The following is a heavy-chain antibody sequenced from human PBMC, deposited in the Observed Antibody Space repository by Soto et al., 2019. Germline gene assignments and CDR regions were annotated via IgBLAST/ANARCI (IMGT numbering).Heavy chain of an antibody. J-gene: IGHJ6*02. Sequence: QVQLQESGPGLVKPSETLSLTCTVSGGSISSYYWSWIRQPPGKGLEWIGYIYYSGSTNYNPSLKTRGTISVDTSKTQFSLKLSSVTAADTAVYYCAREGTTVDSSYYYGMDVWGQGTTVTVSS. CDR2: IYYSGST. CDR3: AREGTTVDSSYYYGMDV. D-gene: IGHD1-1*01. V-gene: IGHV4-59*01. CDR1: GGSISSYY.